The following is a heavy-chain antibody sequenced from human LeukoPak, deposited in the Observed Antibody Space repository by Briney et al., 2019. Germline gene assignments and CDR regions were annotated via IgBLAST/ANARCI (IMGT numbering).Heavy chain of an antibody. CDR1: GYTFTSYG. CDR3: AVNYYVQPLRYDY. CDR2: IIPIFGTA. D-gene: IGHD3-10*02. Sequence: SVKVSCKASGYTFTSYGISWVRQAPGQGLEWMGRIIPIFGTANYAQKFQGRVTITTDESTGTAYMELSSLRSEDTAVYYCAVNYYVQPLRYDYWGQGTLVTVSS. V-gene: IGHV1-69*05. J-gene: IGHJ4*02.